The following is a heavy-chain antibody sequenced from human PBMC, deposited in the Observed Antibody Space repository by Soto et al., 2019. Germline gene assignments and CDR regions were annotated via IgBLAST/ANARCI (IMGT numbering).Heavy chain of an antibody. J-gene: IGHJ4*02. Sequence: EVQLVESGGGLVQPGGSLRLSCAASGLTFSSYDMHWVRQATGKGLEWVSAIGTAGDTYYPGSVKGRFTISRENAKNSLYLQMNSLRAEDTAVYYCATAGYSSSWYWFDYWGQGTLVTVSS. V-gene: IGHV3-13*01. CDR2: IGTAGDT. D-gene: IGHD6-13*01. CDR1: GLTFSSYD. CDR3: ATAGYSSSWYWFDY.